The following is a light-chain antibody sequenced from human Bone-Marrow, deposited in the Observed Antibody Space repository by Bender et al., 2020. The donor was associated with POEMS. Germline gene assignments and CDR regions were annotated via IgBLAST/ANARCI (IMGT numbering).Light chain of an antibody. V-gene: IGLV2-23*01. CDR3: CSYAGSFYV. CDR2: DGS. Sequence: QSALTQPACVSGSPGQSITIACAGARSDVGTYNLVSWYQELPGKAPKLLIYDGSKQPSGASKRVSASKSGNPASLTISGLQAKDEADYYCCSYAGSFYVFGTGTKVTVL. J-gene: IGLJ1*01. CDR1: RSDVGTYNL.